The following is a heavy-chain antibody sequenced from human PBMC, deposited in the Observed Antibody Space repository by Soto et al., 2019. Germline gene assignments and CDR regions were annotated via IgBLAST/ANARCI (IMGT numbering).Heavy chain of an antibody. V-gene: IGHV1-69*01. CDR3: AGVFLDGYNPGYYYYGMDV. CDR2: IIPIVGTA. D-gene: IGHD6-25*01. Sequence: QVQLVQSGAEVTKPGSSVKVSCKASGGTFSSYAISWVRQAPGQGLAWMGGIIPIVGTANYAQKFQGRVTITAEESTSTAYMELSSRRSEDTAVYYCAGVFLDGYNPGYYYYGMDVWGQGTTVTVSS. J-gene: IGHJ6*02. CDR1: GGTFSSYA.